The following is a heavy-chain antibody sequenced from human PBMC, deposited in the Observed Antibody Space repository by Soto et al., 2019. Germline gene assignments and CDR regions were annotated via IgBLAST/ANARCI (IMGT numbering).Heavy chain of an antibody. D-gene: IGHD6-19*01. CDR3: ARVAAVAWHFDY. V-gene: IGHV4-59*01. CDR1: GGSISSYY. J-gene: IGHJ4*02. CDR2: IYYSGST. Sequence: SETLSLTCTVSGGSISSYYWSWIRQPPGKGLEWIGYIYYSGSTNYNPSLKSRVTISVDTSKNQFSLKLSSVTAADTAVYYCARVAAVAWHFDYWGQGTLGTV.